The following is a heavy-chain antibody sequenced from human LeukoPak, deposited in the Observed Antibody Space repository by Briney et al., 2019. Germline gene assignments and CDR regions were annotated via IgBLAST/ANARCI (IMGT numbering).Heavy chain of an antibody. CDR1: GFDLNTYE. Sequence: PGGSLRLSCAASGFDLNTYEMNWVRLAPGKGLEWIADITISGHTKNYADSVKGRFTISRDNAGTSLYLQMNSLRVEDTGVYYCARGDPHADLWGQGTLVTVSS. CDR3: ARGDPHADL. CDR2: ITISGHTK. J-gene: IGHJ5*02. V-gene: IGHV3-48*03.